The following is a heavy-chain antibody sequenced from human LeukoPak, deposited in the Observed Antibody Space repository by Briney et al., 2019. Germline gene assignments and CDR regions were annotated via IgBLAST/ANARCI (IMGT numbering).Heavy chain of an antibody. Sequence: SETLSLTCTVSGGSISSSSYYWGWIRQPPGKGMEWIGRIYYSGSTYYNPSLKSRVTISVDTSKNQFSLKLSPVTAADTAVYYCARHDRAVAGTRAFDIWGQGTMVTVSS. CDR3: ARHDRAVAGTRAFDI. CDR1: GGSISSSSYY. CDR2: IYYSGST. V-gene: IGHV4-39*01. D-gene: IGHD6-19*01. J-gene: IGHJ3*02.